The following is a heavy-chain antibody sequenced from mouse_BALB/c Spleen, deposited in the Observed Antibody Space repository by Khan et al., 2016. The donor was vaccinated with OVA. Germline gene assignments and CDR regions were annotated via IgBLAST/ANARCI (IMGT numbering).Heavy chain of an antibody. V-gene: IGHV1S29*02. CDR2: IFPNNGGA. CDR1: GYTFADYN. Sequence: VQLQQSGPELVKPGASVKISRKASGYTFADYNMDWVKQSLGKSLEWIGYIFPNNGGAGYNQKFKPKATLTVDISSNTAYMELRSLTSEDSAGYFWARAGYGSFGYWGQGTLVTVSA. J-gene: IGHJ3*01. CDR3: ARAGYGSFGY. D-gene: IGHD1-2*01.